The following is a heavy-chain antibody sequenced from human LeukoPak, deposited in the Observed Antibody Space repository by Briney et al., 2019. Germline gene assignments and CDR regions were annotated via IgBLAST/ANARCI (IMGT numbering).Heavy chain of an antibody. CDR3: ASRIAAAGTVWFDP. CDR2: IYYSGST. V-gene: IGHV4-30-4*01. CDR1: GFAFSTYD. D-gene: IGHD6-13*01. J-gene: IGHJ5*02. Sequence: LRLSCAASGFAFSTYDMGWVRQPPGKGLEWIGYIYYSGSTYYNPSLKSRVTISVDTSKNQFSLKLSSVTAADTAVYYCASRIAAAGTVWFDPWGQGTLVTVSS.